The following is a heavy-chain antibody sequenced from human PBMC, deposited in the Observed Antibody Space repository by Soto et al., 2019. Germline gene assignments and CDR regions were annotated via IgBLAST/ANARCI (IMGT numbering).Heavy chain of an antibody. V-gene: IGHV3-66*01. CDR2: IYSGGST. J-gene: IGHJ4*02. CDR3: ARDRGAYCSSTSCYDEEARALDY. CDR1: GFTVSSNY. D-gene: IGHD2-2*01. Sequence: GGSLRLSCAASGFTVSSNYMSWVRQAPGKGLEWVSVIYSGGSTYYADSVKGRFTISRDNSKNTLYLQMNSLRAEDTAVYYCARDRGAYCSSTSCYDEEARALDYWGQGTLVTVSS.